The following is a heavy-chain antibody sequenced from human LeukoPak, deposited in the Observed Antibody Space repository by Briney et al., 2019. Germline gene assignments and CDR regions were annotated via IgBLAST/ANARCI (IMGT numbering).Heavy chain of an antibody. CDR1: GYTFPSYG. CDR2: ISAYNGNT. V-gene: IGHV1-18*01. D-gene: IGHD4-23*01. J-gene: IGHJ6*03. Sequence: ASVKVSCKASGYTFPSYGISWVRQAPGQGLEWMGGISAYNGNTNDAQKLQGRVTMTTDTSPSTAYMALRSLRSDDTAVYYCARLKTGYGSNPWFYYYMDVWGKGTTVTVAS. CDR3: ARLKTGYGSNPWFYYYMDV.